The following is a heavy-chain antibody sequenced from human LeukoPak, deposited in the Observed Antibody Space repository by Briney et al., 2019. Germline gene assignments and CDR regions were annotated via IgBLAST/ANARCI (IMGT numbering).Heavy chain of an antibody. J-gene: IGHJ5*02. CDR2: IYYSGST. V-gene: IGHV4-39*01. CDR3: ARGAPYYDILSGDWFDP. Sequence: SETLSLTCTVSGGSISSSSYYWGWIRQPPGKGLEWIGNIYYSGSTYYNPSLKSRVTISVDTSKNQFSLKLSSVTAADTAVYYCARGAPYYDILSGDWFDPWGQGTLVTVSS. D-gene: IGHD3-9*01. CDR1: GGSISSSSYY.